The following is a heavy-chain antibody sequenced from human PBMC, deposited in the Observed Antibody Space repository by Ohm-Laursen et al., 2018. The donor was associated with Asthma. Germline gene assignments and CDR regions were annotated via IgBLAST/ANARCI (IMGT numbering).Heavy chain of an antibody. Sequence: GSLRLSCSASGFTFSYYNMNWVRQAPGKGLEWVSFISSDISTIYYADSVKGRFTISRDSAKNSLYLQMHSLRPEDTAVYYCARSWGGSDYWGQGTLVTVSS. CDR3: ARSWGGSDY. CDR2: ISSDISTI. V-gene: IGHV3-48*01. D-gene: IGHD3-16*01. J-gene: IGHJ4*02. CDR1: GFTFSYYN.